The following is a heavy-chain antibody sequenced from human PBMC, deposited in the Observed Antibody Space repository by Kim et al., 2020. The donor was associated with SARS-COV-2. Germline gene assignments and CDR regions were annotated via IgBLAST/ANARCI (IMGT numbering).Heavy chain of an antibody. V-gene: IGHV2-5*02. CDR2: IYWDDDK. CDR1: GFSLSTSGVG. CDR3: AHSLWTYDAPDSANAFDI. D-gene: IGHD3-22*01. J-gene: IGHJ3*02. Sequence: SGPTLVNPTQTLTLTCTFSGFSLSTSGVGVGWIRQPPGKALEWLALIYWDDDKRYSPSLKSRLTITKDTSKNQVVLTMTNMDPVDTATYYCAHSLWTYDAPDSANAFDIWGQGTMVTVSS.